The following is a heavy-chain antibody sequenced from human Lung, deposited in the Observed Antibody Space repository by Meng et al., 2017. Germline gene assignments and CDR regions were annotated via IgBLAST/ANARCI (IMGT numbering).Heavy chain of an antibody. Sequence: QVQQQQGGAGLLMPSATLAVTCVVSGGTFSPYDARWIRQPPGKGLEWIGEINHSGSTNYNPSLESRATISVDTSQNNLSLKLSSVTAADSAVYYCARGPTTMAHDFDYWGQGTLVTVSS. V-gene: IGHV4-34*01. CDR1: GGTFSPYD. J-gene: IGHJ4*02. CDR2: INHSGST. D-gene: IGHD4-11*01. CDR3: ARGPTTMAHDFDY.